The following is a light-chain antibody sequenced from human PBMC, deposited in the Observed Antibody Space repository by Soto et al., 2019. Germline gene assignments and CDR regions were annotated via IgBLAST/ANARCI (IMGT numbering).Light chain of an antibody. J-gene: IGKJ2*01. CDR1: QSLRHSNGYIY. CDR2: LAS. V-gene: IGKV2-28*01. Sequence: DIVMTQSPLSLPVTPGEPASISCRSSQSLRHSNGYIYLDWYLQKPGQSPQLLIYLASNRASGGADRSCGSGSGTDVTLEISRVEADDVGVYYCMQALQTPLYTFGQGTKLEIK. CDR3: MQALQTPLYT.